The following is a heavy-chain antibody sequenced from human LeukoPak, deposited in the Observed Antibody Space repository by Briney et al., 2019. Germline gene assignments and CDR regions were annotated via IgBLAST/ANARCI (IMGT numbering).Heavy chain of an antibody. V-gene: IGHV3-7*01. CDR2: INQDGSVE. CDR3: ARDSSPLLMDV. CDR1: GLTFSSYW. J-gene: IGHJ6*02. Sequence: GGPLRLSCAASGLTFSSYWMSWVREAPGKGLEWVANINQDGSVEYYVDSVKGRFTISRDNAKNSLYLQMNSLRAEDTAVYYCARDSSPLLMDVWGQGTAVTVSS.